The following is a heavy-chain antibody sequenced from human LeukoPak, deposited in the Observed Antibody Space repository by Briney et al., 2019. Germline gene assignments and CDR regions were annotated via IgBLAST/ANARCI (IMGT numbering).Heavy chain of an antibody. J-gene: IGHJ4*02. CDR2: ISWNSGSM. CDR1: GFTFDNYA. CDR3: AKDQERWLQSHFDY. V-gene: IGHV3-9*01. Sequence: GGSLRLSCAASGFTFDNYAMHWVRQAPGKGLEWVSGISWNSGSMGYADSVKGRFTISRDNAKNSLYLQMNSLRAEDTALYYCAKDQERWLQSHFDYWGQGTPVTVSS. D-gene: IGHD5-24*01.